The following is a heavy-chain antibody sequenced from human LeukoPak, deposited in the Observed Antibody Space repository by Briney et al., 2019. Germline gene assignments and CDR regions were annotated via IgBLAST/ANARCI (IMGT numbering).Heavy chain of an antibody. CDR3: AKEASGYSFSDW. CDR2: VSGGSSNT. CDR1: GFTFSNYA. J-gene: IGHJ4*02. Sequence: PGGSLRLSCVASGFTFSNYAMCWVRQASGKGLEWVSAVSGGSSNTYYADSVKGRFTISRDNSKNTLYLQMNSLRADDTAIYYCAKEASGYSFSDWWGQGTLVTVSS. D-gene: IGHD1-26*01. V-gene: IGHV3-23*01.